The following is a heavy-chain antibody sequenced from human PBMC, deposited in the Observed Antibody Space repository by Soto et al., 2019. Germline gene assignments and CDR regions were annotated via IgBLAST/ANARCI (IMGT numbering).Heavy chain of an antibody. CDR2: IYYSGST. D-gene: IGHD2-21*01. V-gene: IGHV4-30-4*01. J-gene: IGHJ3*02. Sequence: QVQLQESGPGLVKPSQTLSLTCTVSGGSISSGDYYWSWIRQPPGKGLEWIGYIYYSGSTYYNPSLKTRVTKSVDTSKNQFSLKLSSVTAADTAVYYCARGSGDSHAFDIWGQGTMVTVSS. CDR3: ARGSGDSHAFDI. CDR1: GGSISSGDYY.